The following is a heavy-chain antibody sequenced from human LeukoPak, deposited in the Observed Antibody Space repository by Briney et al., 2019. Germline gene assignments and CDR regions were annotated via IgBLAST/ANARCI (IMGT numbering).Heavy chain of an antibody. V-gene: IGHV3-30-3*01. CDR2: ISYDGSNK. CDR1: GFTVSSNY. Sequence: PGGSLRLSCAASGFTVSSNYMSWVRQAPGKGLEWVAVISYDGSNKYYADSVKGRFTISRDNSKNTLYLQMNSLRAEDTAVYYCARGGSPSIGYYFDYWGQGTLVTVSS. CDR3: ARGGSPSIGYYFDY. D-gene: IGHD1-26*01. J-gene: IGHJ4*02.